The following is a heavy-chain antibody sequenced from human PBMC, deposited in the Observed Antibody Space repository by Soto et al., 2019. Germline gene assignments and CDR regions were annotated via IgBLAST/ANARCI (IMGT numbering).Heavy chain of an antibody. Sequence: EVQLVESGGGLVQPGGSLRLSCAASGFTFSSYSMNWVRQAPGKGLEWVSSISSSSSNIYYADAVKGRFTMSRDNAKNLVYLQMNTLGAEDTAVYYCARDGGRRGGGYFDLWGRGTLVTVSS. CDR3: ARDGGRRGGGYFDL. V-gene: IGHV3-21*06. CDR2: ISSSSSNI. D-gene: IGHD3-16*01. CDR1: GFTFSSYS. J-gene: IGHJ2*01.